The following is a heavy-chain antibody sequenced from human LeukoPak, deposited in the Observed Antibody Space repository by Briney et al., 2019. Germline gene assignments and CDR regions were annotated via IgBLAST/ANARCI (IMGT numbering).Heavy chain of an antibody. CDR1: GHTFTGYY. V-gene: IGHV1-2*02. Sequence: ASVKVSCKASGHTFTGYYMHWVRQAPGQGLEWMGWINPNSGGTNYAQKFQGRVTMTRDTSISTAYMELSRLRSDDTAVYYCARDIGGGYNFDYWGQGTLVTVSS. CDR2: INPNSGGT. CDR3: ARDIGGGYNFDY. J-gene: IGHJ4*02. D-gene: IGHD5-24*01.